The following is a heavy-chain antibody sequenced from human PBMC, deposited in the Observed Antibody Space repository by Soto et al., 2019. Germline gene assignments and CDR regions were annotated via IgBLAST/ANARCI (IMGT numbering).Heavy chain of an antibody. CDR3: ARQGPYVMDV. CDR2: IYYSGST. V-gene: IGHV4-59*08. CDR1: GSISTYY. Sequence: SETLSLTCTVGSISTYYWNWIRQPPGKGLEWIGYIYYSGSTNYNPSLKSRVTISVDTSKNQFSLKLSSVTAADTAVYYCARQGPYVMDVWGQGTTVTVSS. J-gene: IGHJ6*02.